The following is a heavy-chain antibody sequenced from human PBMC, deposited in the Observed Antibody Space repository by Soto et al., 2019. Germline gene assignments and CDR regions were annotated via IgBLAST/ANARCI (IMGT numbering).Heavy chain of an antibody. D-gene: IGHD3-3*01. CDR3: ARARSITIFGVVITKSSNWFDP. Sequence: QVQLQESGPGLVKPSGTLSLTCAVSGGSISSSNWWSWVRQPPGKGLEWIGEIYHSGSTNYNPSLKSRVTISVDKSKNQFSLKLSSVTAADTAVYYCARARSITIFGVVITKSSNWFDPWGQGTLVTVSS. CDR1: GGSISSSNW. V-gene: IGHV4-4*02. CDR2: IYHSGST. J-gene: IGHJ5*02.